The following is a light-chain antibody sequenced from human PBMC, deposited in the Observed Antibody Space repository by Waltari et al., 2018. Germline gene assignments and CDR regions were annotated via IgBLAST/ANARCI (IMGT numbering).Light chain of an antibody. CDR1: SSDVGGSNF. Sequence: QSALTQPASVSGSPGQSITISCTGTSSDVGGSNFVSWYQHHQGKAPKLMIYDVSKRPSGVSNRFSGSKSGNTASLTISGLQAEDESDYYCSSHTSSSTVVFGGGTKLTVL. J-gene: IGLJ2*01. CDR3: SSHTSSSTVV. V-gene: IGLV2-14*03. CDR2: DVS.